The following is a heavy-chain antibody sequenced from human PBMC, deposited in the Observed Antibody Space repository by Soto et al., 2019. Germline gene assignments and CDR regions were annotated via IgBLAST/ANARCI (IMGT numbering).Heavy chain of an antibody. J-gene: IGHJ6*02. CDR2: ISYDGDNK. Sequence: QVQLVESGGGVVQPGRSLRLSCAASGFTFSYHALNWVRQAPGKGLEWVAVISYDGDNKYIAESVKGRFTISRDNSKNTVSLQMNSLRAEDTAMYFCARGTTKSAFFAMDVWGQGTTVTVSS. D-gene: IGHD1-1*01. CDR1: GFTFSYHA. V-gene: IGHV3-30-3*01. CDR3: ARGTTKSAFFAMDV.